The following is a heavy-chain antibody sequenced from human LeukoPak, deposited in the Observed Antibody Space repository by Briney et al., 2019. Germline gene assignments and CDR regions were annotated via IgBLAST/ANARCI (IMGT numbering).Heavy chain of an antibody. J-gene: IGHJ6*02. Sequence: SETQSLTCAVYGGSFSGYYWSWIRQPPGKGLEWIGYIYYSGSTNYNPSLKSRVTISVDTSKNQFSLKLSSVTAADTAVYYCARSTLLWFGEAMGGMDVWGQGTTVTVSS. D-gene: IGHD3-10*01. CDR1: GGSFSGYY. CDR2: IYYSGST. V-gene: IGHV4-59*01. CDR3: ARSTLLWFGEAMGGMDV.